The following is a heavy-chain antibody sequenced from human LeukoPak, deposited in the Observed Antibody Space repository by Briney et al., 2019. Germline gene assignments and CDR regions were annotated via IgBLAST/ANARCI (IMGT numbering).Heavy chain of an antibody. CDR1: GYTFTGYY. Sequence: ASVKVSYKASGYTFTGYYMHWVRQAPGQGLEWMGWIYPNSGGTNYAQNFQGRVTMTRDTSISKAYMELSRLRSDDTAIYYCARTAFPSSPSLDPWGQGTLVIVSS. V-gene: IGHV1-2*02. CDR3: ARTAFPSSPSLDP. CDR2: IYPNSGGT. J-gene: IGHJ5*02. D-gene: IGHD6-6*01.